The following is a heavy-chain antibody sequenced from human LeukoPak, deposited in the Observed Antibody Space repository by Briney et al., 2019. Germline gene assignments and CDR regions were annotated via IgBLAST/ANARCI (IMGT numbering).Heavy chain of an antibody. CDR1: GFTFSSYG. Sequence: GGSLRLSCAASGFTFSSYGMHWVRQAPGKGLEWVAVIWYDGSNEYYADSVKGRFIISRDNSGNTLYLQMNSLRAEDTAVYYCARIPTAAGTGEYYYYGMDVWGQGTTVTVSS. V-gene: IGHV3-33*01. D-gene: IGHD6-13*01. J-gene: IGHJ6*02. CDR3: ARIPTAAGTGEYYYYGMDV. CDR2: IWYDGSNE.